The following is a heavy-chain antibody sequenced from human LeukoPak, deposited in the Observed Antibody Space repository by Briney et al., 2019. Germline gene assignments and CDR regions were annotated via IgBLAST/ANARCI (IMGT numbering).Heavy chain of an antibody. V-gene: IGHV3-7*01. CDR3: ARVKFGESYAPKSYYYYYMDV. J-gene: IGHJ6*03. CDR1: GFTFNSYW. CDR2: IKQDGSEK. Sequence: GGSLRLSCAASGFTFNSYWMSWVRQAPGKGLEWVANIKQDGSEKYYVDSVKGRFTISRDNAKNSLYLQMNSLRAEDTAVYYCARVKFGESYAPKSYYYYYMDVWGKGTTVTISS. D-gene: IGHD3-10*01.